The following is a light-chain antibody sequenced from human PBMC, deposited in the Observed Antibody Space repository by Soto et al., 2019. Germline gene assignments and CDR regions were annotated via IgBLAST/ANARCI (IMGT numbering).Light chain of an antibody. CDR2: LGS. V-gene: IGKV2-28*01. CDR1: QSLLSSNGNNY. CDR3: MQGLTTPLT. J-gene: IGKJ4*01. Sequence: DIVLTQSPLSLPVTPGEPASISCRSSQSLLSSNGNNYLDWYLQKPGQSPQVLIYLGSNRASGVPDRFSGSGSVIDFTLKISRVEAEDVGVYYCMQGLTTPLTFGGGTKVEIK.